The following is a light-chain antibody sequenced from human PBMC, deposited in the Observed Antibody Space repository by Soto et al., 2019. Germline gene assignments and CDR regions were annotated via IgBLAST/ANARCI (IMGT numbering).Light chain of an antibody. CDR2: WAS. CDR1: QSVLYSSNNKNY. V-gene: IGKV4-1*01. CDR3: QQYYSTPQT. J-gene: IGKJ1*01. Sequence: DIVMTQSPDSLAVSLGEGATINCKSSQSVLYSSNNKNYLAWYQQKPGQPPKLLIYWASTRESGVPHRFSGSGSGTDFPLTISTLQAEDVAVYYCQQYYSTPQTFGQGTKVEIK.